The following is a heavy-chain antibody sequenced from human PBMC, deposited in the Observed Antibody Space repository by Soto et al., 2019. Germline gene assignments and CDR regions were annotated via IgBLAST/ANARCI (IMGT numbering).Heavy chain of an antibody. D-gene: IGHD3-22*01. V-gene: IGHV1-3*01. CDR1: GYTFASYA. CDR3: ARGGRDYYDSSGYYLVY. CDR2: INAGNGNT. J-gene: IGHJ4*02. Sequence: GASVKVSCKASGYTFASYARHWVRQAPGQRLEWMGWINAGNGNTKYSQKFQGRVSITRDTSASTAYMELSSLRSEDTAVYYCARGGRDYYDSSGYYLVYWGQGTLVTVSS.